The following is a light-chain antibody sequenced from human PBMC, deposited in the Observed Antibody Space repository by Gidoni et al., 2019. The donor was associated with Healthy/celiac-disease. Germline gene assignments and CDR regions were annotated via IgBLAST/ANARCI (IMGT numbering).Light chain of an antibody. V-gene: IGKV3-20*01. CDR1: QSVSSSY. J-gene: IGKJ5*01. Sequence: EIVLTQSPGTLSLSPGDRATLSCRASQSVSSSYLAWYQKKPSQSPRLLIYGASIRATGIPDRFSGSGSGTDFTLTISRLEPEDFAVYYCQQYGSSSITFGQGTRLEIK. CDR3: QQYGSSSIT. CDR2: GAS.